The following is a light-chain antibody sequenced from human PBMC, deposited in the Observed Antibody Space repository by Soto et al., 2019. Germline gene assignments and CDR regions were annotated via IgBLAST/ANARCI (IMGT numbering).Light chain of an antibody. CDR2: DVT. J-gene: IGLJ1*01. CDR1: SSDVGGYNC. Sequence: QSVLTQPRSVSGSPGQSVTISCTGTSSDVGGYNCVSWYQQHPGKAPKLMIYDVTKRPSGVPDRFSGSKSGNTASLTISGLQAEDEADYYCSSYTGSSTLVFGTGTKVTVL. V-gene: IGLV2-11*01. CDR3: SSYTGSSTLV.